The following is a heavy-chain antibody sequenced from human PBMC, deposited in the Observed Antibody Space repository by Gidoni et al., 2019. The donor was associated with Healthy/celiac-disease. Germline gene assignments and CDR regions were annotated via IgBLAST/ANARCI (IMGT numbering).Heavy chain of an antibody. J-gene: IGHJ4*02. D-gene: IGHD5-12*01. CDR2: ISYDGSNK. V-gene: IGHV3-30-3*01. CDR3: ARAVGYDASYYFDY. Sequence: QVQLVESGGGVVQPGRSLRLSCAASGFTFSSYAMPWVRQAPGKGLEWVAVISYDGSNKYYADSVKGRFTISRVNSKNTLYLQMNSLRAEDTAVYYCARAVGYDASYYFDYWGQGTLVTVSS. CDR1: GFTFSSYA.